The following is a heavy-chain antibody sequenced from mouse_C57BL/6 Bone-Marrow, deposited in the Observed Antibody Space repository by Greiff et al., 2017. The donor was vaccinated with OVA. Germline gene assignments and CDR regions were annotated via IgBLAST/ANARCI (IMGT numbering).Heavy chain of an antibody. CDR2: ISNGGGST. V-gene: IGHV5-12*01. CDR3: ARPSSSYGYFDY. J-gene: IGHJ2*01. D-gene: IGHD1-1*01. CDR1: GFTFSDYY. Sequence: EVQVVESGGGLVQPGGSLKLSCAASGFTFSDYYMYWVRQTPEKRLEWVAYISNGGGSTYYPDTVKGRFTISRDNAKNTLYLQMSRLKSEDTAMYYCARPSSSYGYFDYWGQGTTLTVSS.